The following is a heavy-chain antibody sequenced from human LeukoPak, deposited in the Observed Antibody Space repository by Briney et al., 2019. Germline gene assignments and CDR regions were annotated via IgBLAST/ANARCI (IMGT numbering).Heavy chain of an antibody. D-gene: IGHD3-3*01. J-gene: IGHJ6*03. CDR1: GFTFSSYA. CDR2: ISSSSSYI. V-gene: IGHV3-21*01. CDR3: ARDPLYDFFPTGMDV. Sequence: PGGSLRLSCAASGFTFSSYAMSWVRQAPGKGLEWVSSISSSSSYIYYADSVKGRFTISRDNAKNSLYLQMNSLRAEDTAVYYCARDPLYDFFPTGMDVWGKGTTVTVSS.